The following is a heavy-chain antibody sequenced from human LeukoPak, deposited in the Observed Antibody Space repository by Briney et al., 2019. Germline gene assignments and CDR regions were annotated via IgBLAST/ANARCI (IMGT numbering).Heavy chain of an antibody. J-gene: IGHJ1*01. V-gene: IGHV3-11*04. CDR1: GFTFSDYY. CDR2: ISSSGTTI. CDR3: ARDEEYCSGGSCYLSSLREYFQH. Sequence: PGGSLRLSCAASGFTFSDYYMSWIRQAPGKGLEWVSYISSSGTTIYYADSVKGRFTISRDNAKNSLYLQMNSLRAEDTAVYYCARDEEYCSGGSCYLSSLREYFQHWGQGTLVTVSS. D-gene: IGHD2-15*01.